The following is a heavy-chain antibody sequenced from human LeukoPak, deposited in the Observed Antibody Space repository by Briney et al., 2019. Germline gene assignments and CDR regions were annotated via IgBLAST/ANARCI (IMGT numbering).Heavy chain of an antibody. CDR1: GLTFSTYS. J-gene: IGHJ4*02. CDR3: AKDVAPDSGWDLDY. D-gene: IGHD6-19*01. CDR2: IYNSGAKI. Sequence: GGSLRLSCAVSGLTFSTYSMTWVRPGPGKGLEWVSSIYNSGAKIFYADSVQGRFTISRDNSKNMLYLQMNSLRVEDTAVYYCAKDVAPDSGWDLDYWGQGTLVTVSS. V-gene: IGHV3-23*01.